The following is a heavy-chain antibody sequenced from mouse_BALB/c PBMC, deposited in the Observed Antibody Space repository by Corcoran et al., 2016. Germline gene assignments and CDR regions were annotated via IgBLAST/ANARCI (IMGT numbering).Heavy chain of an antibody. D-gene: IGHD2-2*01. CDR1: GFSLSTSGMG. V-gene: IGHV8-12*01. CDR3: ARFIYYGYDPYALDY. CDR2: IYWDDNK. Sequence: QVTLKESGPGILQPSQTLSLTCSFSGFSLSTSGMGGSWIRQPSGKGLEWLAHIYWDDNKRYNPSLKSRLTISKDTSSNQVFLKITSVDTAVTATYYCARFIYYGYDPYALDYWGQGTSVTVSS. J-gene: IGHJ4*01.